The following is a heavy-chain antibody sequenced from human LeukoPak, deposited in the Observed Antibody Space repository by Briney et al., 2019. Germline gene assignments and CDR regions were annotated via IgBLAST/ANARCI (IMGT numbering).Heavy chain of an antibody. V-gene: IGHV3-64*01. CDR2: ISSNGGST. Sequence: PGGSLRLSCAASGFTFSSYAMHWVRQAPGKGLEYVSAISSNGGSTYYANSVKGRFTISRDNSKNTLYLQMGSLRAEDMAVYYCARGMWELRDAFDIWGQGTMVTVSS. CDR1: GFTFSSYA. CDR3: ARGMWELRDAFDI. J-gene: IGHJ3*02. D-gene: IGHD1-26*01.